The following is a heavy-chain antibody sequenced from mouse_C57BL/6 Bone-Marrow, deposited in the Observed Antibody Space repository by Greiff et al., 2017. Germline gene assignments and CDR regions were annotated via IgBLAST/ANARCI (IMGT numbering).Heavy chain of an antibody. CDR1: GYTFTSYW. J-gene: IGHJ1*03. Sequence: QVQLKQPGAELVMPGASVKLSCKASGYTFTSYWMHWVKQRPGQGLEWIGEIDPSDSYTNYNQKFKGKSTLTVDKSSSTAYMQLSSLTSEDAAVYYCARGGNYYGSSDWYFDVWGTGTTVTVSS. CDR3: ARGGNYYGSSDWYFDV. D-gene: IGHD1-1*01. CDR2: IDPSDSYT. V-gene: IGHV1-69*01.